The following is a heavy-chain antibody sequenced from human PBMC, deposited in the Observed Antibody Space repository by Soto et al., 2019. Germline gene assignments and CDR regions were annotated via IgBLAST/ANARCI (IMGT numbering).Heavy chain of an antibody. Sequence: GPSVKVSCKASGGTFSSYAISWVRQAPGQGLEWMGGIIPIFGTANYAQKFQGRVTITADESTSTAYMELSSLRSEDTAVYYCARVARFGGYFDYWGQGTLVTVSS. D-gene: IGHD3-10*01. V-gene: IGHV1-69*13. CDR1: GGTFSSYA. CDR2: IIPIFGTA. J-gene: IGHJ4*02. CDR3: ARVARFGGYFDY.